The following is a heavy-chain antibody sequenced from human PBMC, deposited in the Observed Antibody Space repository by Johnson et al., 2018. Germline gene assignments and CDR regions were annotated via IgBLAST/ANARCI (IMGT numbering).Heavy chain of an antibody. CDR3: ARDGGRAYYYYSMDV. D-gene: IGHD3-3*01. Sequence: QAGRSLRLSCAASGFTLSSYAMSWVRQAPGKGLAWVSAIRGGGGSTYYADTENGRVTISRDNAKNSPYLQMNSLRAEDTAVYYWARDGGRAYYYYSMDVWGKATTVTVSS. CDR2: IRGGGGST. J-gene: IGHJ6*03. CDR1: GFTLSSYA. V-gene: IGHV3-23*01.